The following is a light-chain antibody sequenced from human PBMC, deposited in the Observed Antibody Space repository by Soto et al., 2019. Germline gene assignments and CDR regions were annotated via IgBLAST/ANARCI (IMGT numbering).Light chain of an antibody. CDR3: GSYTNNSTWV. CDR1: SSDVGSYNR. CDR2: EVS. J-gene: IGLJ3*02. Sequence: QSVLTQPPSVSGSPGQSVTISCTGTSSDVGSYNRVSWYQQPPGTAPKLMIYEVSYRPSGVPDRFSGSKSGNTASLTISGLQAEDEADYYCGSYTNNSTWVFGGGTKLTVL. V-gene: IGLV2-18*02.